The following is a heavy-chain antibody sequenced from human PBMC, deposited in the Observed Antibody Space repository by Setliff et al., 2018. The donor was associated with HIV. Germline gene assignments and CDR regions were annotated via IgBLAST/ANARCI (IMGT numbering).Heavy chain of an antibody. V-gene: IGHV1-2*02. J-gene: IGHJ6*02. CDR2: INPNSGGT. D-gene: IGHD2-2*01. CDR1: GYTFTGYY. CDR3: ARDHCCSSGCYEYSYYGMDV. Sequence: GASVKVSCKASGYTFTGYYMHWVRQAPGQGLEWMGWINPNSGGTTYAQKFQGRVTMTRDTSISTAYMELSRLRSDDTAVYYCARDHCCSSGCYEYSYYGMDVWGQGTTVTVSS.